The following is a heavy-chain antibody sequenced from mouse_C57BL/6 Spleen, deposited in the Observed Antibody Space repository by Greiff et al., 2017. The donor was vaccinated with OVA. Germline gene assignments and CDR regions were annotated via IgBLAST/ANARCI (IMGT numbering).Heavy chain of an antibody. V-gene: IGHV1-82*01. Sequence: QVQLKESGPELVKPGASVKISCKASGYAFSSSWMNWVKQRPGKGLEWIGRIYPGDGGTNYNGKFKGKATLTAEKSSSTAYMKLSSLTSEDSAVYFCARGTVVASYYAMDYWGQGTSVTVSS. CDR2: IYPGDGGT. J-gene: IGHJ4*01. CDR3: ARGTVVASYYAMDY. CDR1: GYAFSSSW. D-gene: IGHD1-1*01.